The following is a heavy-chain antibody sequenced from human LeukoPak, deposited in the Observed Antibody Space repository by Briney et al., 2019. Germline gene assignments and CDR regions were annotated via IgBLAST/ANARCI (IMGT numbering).Heavy chain of an antibody. D-gene: IGHD4-17*01. CDR1: GGSFSGYY. CDR3: ARAPKRLYGDYKPNFDY. J-gene: IGHJ4*02. CDR2: TNHSGST. V-gene: IGHV4-34*01. Sequence: PSETLSLTCAVYGGSFSGYYWSWIRQPPGKGLEWIGETNHSGSTNYNPSLKSRVTISVDTSKNQFSLKLSSVTAADTAVYYCARAPKRLYGDYKPNFDYWGQGTLVTVSS.